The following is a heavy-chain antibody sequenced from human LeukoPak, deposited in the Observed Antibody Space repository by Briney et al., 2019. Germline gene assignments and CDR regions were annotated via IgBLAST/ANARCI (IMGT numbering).Heavy chain of an antibody. V-gene: IGHV1-18*01. D-gene: IGHD3-16*01. CDR3: ERDRPSAYDYVWGSCGPGASGDY. J-gene: IGHJ4*02. CDR1: GGTFSSYA. CDR2: ISTFSGNT. Sequence: ASVKVSCKASGGTFSSYAISWVRQAPGQRREWMGGISTFSGNTNYAQKLQGRVTMTKDTSTSTAYMELRSLRSEDTAVYYCERDRPSAYDYVWGSCGPGASGDYGGQGT.